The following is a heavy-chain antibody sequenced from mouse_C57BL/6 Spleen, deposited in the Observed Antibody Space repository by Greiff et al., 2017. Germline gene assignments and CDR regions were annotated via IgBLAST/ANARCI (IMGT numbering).Heavy chain of an antibody. V-gene: IGHV1-53*01. CDR3: AFTTVVAGNAMDY. CDR2: INPSNGGT. D-gene: IGHD1-1*01. J-gene: IGHJ4*01. CDR1: GYTFTSYW. Sequence: VQLQPPGTELVKPGASVKLSCKASGYTFTSYWMHWVKQRPGQGLEWIGNINPSNGGTNYNEKFKSKATLTVDKSSSTAYMQLSSLTSEDSAVYYCAFTTVVAGNAMDYWGQGTSVTVSS.